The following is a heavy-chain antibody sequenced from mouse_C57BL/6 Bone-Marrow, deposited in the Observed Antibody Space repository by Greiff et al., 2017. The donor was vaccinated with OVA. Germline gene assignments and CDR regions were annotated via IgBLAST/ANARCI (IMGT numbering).Heavy chain of an antibody. CDR2: ISYSGST. CDR1: GYSITSGYD. D-gene: IGHD2-2*01. J-gene: IGHJ3*01. CDR3: ARGYGYDAWFAD. V-gene: IGHV3-1*01. Sequence: EVHLVESGPGMVKPSQSLSLTCTVTGYSITSGYDWHWIRHFPGNKLEWMGYISYSGSTNYNPSLKSRISITHDTSKNHFFLKLNTVTTEDTAAYYCARGYGYDAWFADWGQGTLVTVSA.